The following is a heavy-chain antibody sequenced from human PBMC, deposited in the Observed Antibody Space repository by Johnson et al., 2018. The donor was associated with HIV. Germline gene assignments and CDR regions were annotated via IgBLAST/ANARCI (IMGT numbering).Heavy chain of an antibody. V-gene: IGHV3-30-3*01. CDR2: ISYDGSNK. CDR3: ARLRITMVRGGTDAFDI. CDR1: GFTFNTYT. J-gene: IGHJ3*02. Sequence: QVQLVESGGGVVQPGRSLRLSCAASGFTFNTYTMHWVRQAPGKGLEWVAVISYDGSNKYYADSVKGRFTISRDNSKNTLYLQMNSLRPEDTAVYYCARLRITMVRGGTDAFDIWGQGIMVTVSS. D-gene: IGHD3-10*01.